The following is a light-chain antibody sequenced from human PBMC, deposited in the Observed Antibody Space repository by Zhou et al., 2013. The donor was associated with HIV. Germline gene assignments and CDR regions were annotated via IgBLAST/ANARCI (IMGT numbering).Light chain of an antibody. CDR1: QGIGSD. CDR3: LQHNSQPLT. V-gene: IGKV1-17*01. J-gene: IGKJ4*01. Sequence: DIQMTQSPSSLSASVGDRLTITCRASQGIGSDLGWYQQKPGKAPKRLIYDASTLQSGVPSRFSGSGSGTEFNLTISSLQPEDFATYYCLQHNSQPLTFGGGTKVEIK. CDR2: DAS.